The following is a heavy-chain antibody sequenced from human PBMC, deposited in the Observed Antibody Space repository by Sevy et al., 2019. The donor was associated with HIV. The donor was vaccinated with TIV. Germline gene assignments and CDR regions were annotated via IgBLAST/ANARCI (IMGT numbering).Heavy chain of an antibody. J-gene: IGHJ4*02. CDR1: GFTFHTSA. V-gene: IGHV3-9*01. CDR3: AKDMSRGGTGTGLDY. Sequence: GGSLRLSCAASGFTFHTSAMHWVRQAPGKGLEWVSGINWIGAATGYADSVRGRFTISRDEAKNSLFLHMNRLRPEDTAFYYCAKDMSRGGTGTGLDYWGQGTLVTVSS. CDR2: INWIGAAT. D-gene: IGHD1-7*01.